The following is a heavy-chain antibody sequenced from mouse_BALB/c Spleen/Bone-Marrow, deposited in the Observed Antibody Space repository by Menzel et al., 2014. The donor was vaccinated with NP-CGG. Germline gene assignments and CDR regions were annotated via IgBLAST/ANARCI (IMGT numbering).Heavy chain of an antibody. Sequence: VQGVESGAELAKPGASVKMSCKASGYTFTTYWMHWVKQRPGQGLEWIGYINPSTGYTEYIQKFKDKATLTADKSSSTAYMQLNSLTSEDSSVYYCVLITPVASDYWGQGTTLTVSS. J-gene: IGHJ2*01. V-gene: IGHV1-7*01. CDR1: GYTFTTYW. CDR3: VLITPVASDY. CDR2: INPSTGYT. D-gene: IGHD1-1*01.